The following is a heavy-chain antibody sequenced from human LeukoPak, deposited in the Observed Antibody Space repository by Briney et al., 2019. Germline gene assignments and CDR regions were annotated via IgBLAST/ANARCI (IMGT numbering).Heavy chain of an antibody. CDR1: GFTFSSYS. CDR2: ISSSSTI. D-gene: IGHD6-13*01. Sequence: HSGGSLRLSCAAYGFTFSSYSMNWVRQAPGKGLEWVSYISSSSTIYYADSVKGRFTISRDNAKNSLYLQMNSLRDEDTAVYYCATRSTWGNYWGQGTLVTVSS. CDR3: ATRSTWGNY. J-gene: IGHJ4*02. V-gene: IGHV3-48*02.